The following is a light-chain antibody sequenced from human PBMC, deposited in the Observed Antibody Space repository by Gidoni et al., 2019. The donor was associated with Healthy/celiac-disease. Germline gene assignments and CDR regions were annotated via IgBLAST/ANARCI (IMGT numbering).Light chain of an antibody. J-gene: IGLJ2*01. CDR2: KDS. Sequence: SYELTQPPSVSVSLGQTARITCSGDALPKQYAYWYQQKPGQAPVLVIYKDSERPSGIPERFSGSSSGTTVTLTISGVQAEDEADYYCQSADSSGTYFVVFGGGTKLTV. CDR3: QSADSSGTYFVV. V-gene: IGLV3-25*03. CDR1: ALPKQY.